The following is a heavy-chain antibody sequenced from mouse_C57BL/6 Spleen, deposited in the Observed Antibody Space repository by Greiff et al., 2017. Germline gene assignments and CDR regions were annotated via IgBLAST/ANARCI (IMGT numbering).Heavy chain of an antibody. Sequence: VQLQQSGPELVKPGASVQISCKASGYPFTDYYLNWVKQRPGQGLAWIGWIYPGSGNTKYNEKFKGKATLTVATSSSTAYMQLSSLTSEDSAVYFCARWEFLGDYWGQGTTLTVSS. CDR3: ARWEFLGDY. D-gene: IGHD4-1*01. J-gene: IGHJ2*01. CDR1: GYPFTDYY. V-gene: IGHV1-84*01. CDR2: IYPGSGNT.